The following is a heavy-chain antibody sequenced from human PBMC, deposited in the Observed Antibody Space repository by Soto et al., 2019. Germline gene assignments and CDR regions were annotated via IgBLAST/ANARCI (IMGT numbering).Heavy chain of an antibody. Sequence: QLQLQESGPGLVKPSETLSLTCTVSGGSISSSTYYWGWIRQPPGKGLEWIGSIYYSGSTYYNPSLKSQVIISVDTSKTPLSLTSSSVTAAHTAVYYCARLRSKGHYPYDAFGIWGQGTMVTVSS. J-gene: IGHJ3*02. D-gene: IGHD4-17*01. CDR3: ARLRSKGHYPYDAFGI. CDR1: GGSISSSTYY. CDR2: IYYSGST. V-gene: IGHV4-39*01.